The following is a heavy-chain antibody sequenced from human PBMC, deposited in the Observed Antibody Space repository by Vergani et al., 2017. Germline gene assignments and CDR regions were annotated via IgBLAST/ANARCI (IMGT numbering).Heavy chain of an antibody. D-gene: IGHD2-15*01. V-gene: IGHV3-49*04. CDR1: GFTFGDYA. CDR2: IRSKAYGGTT. CDR3: TTVWDCSGGSCYSSYYGMDV. J-gene: IGHJ6*02. Sequence: EVQLVESGGGLVQPGRSLRLSCTASGFTFGDYAMSWVRQAPGKGLEWVGFIRSKAYGGTTEYAASVKGRFTISRDDSKSIAYLQMNSLKTEDTAVYYCTTVWDCSGGSCYSSYYGMDVWGQGTTVTVSS.